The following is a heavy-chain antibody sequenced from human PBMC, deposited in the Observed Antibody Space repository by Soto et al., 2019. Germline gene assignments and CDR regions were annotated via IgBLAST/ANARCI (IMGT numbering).Heavy chain of an antibody. CDR1: GFTFSSYA. CDR3: AKDRLPRGGGSGSFDP. V-gene: IGHV3-23*01. Sequence: GGSLRLSCAASGFTFSSYAMSWVRQAPGKGLEWVSAISGSGGSTYYADSVKGRFTISRDNSKNTLYLQMNSLRAEDTAVYYCAKDRLPRGGGSGSFDPWGQGTLVTVSS. J-gene: IGHJ5*02. D-gene: IGHD3-3*01. CDR2: ISGSGGST.